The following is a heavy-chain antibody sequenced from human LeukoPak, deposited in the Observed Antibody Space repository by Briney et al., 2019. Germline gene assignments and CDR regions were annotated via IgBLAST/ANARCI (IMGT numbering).Heavy chain of an antibody. CDR1: GFTFSSYA. V-gene: IGHV3-30*04. Sequence: PGGSLRLSCAASGFTFSSYAMHWVRQAPGKGLEWVALILYDGSNKYYADSVKGRFTISRDNSKNTLYMQMNSLRAEDTAVYYCARDFAAAGIFDYRGQGTLVTVSS. CDR2: ILYDGSNK. CDR3: ARDFAAAGIFDY. J-gene: IGHJ4*02. D-gene: IGHD6-13*01.